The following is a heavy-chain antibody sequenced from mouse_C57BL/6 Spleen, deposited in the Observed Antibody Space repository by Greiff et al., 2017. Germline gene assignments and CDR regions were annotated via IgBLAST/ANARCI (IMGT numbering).Heavy chain of an antibody. CDR1: GYTFTSYW. J-gene: IGHJ2*01. V-gene: IGHV1-69*01. Sequence: QVQLKQPGAELVMPGASVKLSCKASGYTFTSYWTHWVQQRPAQGLEWIGEIDPSDSSTNYNQKFKGKSTLTVDKSSSTAYMQLSSLTSDDSAVYYCATTVVATGDYWGQGTTLTVSS. D-gene: IGHD1-1*01. CDR2: IDPSDSST. CDR3: ATTVVATGDY.